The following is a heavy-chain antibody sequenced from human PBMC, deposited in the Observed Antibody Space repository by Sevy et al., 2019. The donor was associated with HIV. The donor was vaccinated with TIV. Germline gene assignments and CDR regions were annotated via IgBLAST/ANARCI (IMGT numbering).Heavy chain of an antibody. Sequence: SETLSLTCAVEGGAFSGYFWTWIRQPPGKGLEWIGEINYDLTTNYNPSLNSRLTISLDPTRKRISLNLKYVTAADTALHYCARNQSPYGGGLAAFDIWGRGTVVTVS. CDR3: ARNQSPYGGGLAAFDI. D-gene: IGHD3-16*01. J-gene: IGHJ3*02. CDR1: GGAFSGYF. V-gene: IGHV4-34*01. CDR2: INYDLTT.